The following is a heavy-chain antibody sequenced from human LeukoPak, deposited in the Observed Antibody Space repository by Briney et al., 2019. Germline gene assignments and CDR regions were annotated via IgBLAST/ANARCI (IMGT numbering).Heavy chain of an antibody. J-gene: IGHJ4*02. Sequence: SQTLSLTCTVSGGSISSGAYYWSWIRQHPGTGLEWLGYIYYSGSTYYNPSLKSRVTISVDTSKNQFSLKLSSVTAADTAVYYCAREDTAMVYFDYWGQGTLVTVSS. V-gene: IGHV4-31*03. CDR3: AREDTAMVYFDY. CDR1: GGSISSGAYY. CDR2: IYYSGST. D-gene: IGHD5-18*01.